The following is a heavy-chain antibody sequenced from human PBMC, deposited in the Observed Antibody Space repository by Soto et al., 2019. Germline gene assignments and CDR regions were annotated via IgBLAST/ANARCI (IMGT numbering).Heavy chain of an antibody. Sequence: ESLKISCKGSGYSFTSYWISWVRQMPGKGLEWMGRIDPSDSYTNYSPSFQGHVTISADKSISTAYLQWSSLKASDTAMYYCARSQVVREVIDPHYYNGFDVWGQGTTVTVSS. J-gene: IGHJ6*02. CDR1: GYSFTSYW. V-gene: IGHV5-10-1*01. CDR3: ARSQVVREVIDPHYYNGFDV. CDR2: IDPSDSYT. D-gene: IGHD3-10*01.